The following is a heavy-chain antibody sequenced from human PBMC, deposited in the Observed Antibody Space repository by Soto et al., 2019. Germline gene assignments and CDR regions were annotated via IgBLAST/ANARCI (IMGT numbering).Heavy chain of an antibody. CDR1: GFTFSSYA. CDR2: ISGSGGST. V-gene: IGHV3-23*01. D-gene: IGHD2-8*01. CDR3: ANSNIVPYYFDY. Sequence: GSLRLSCAASGFTFSSYAMSWVRQAPVKGLEWVSAISGSGGSTYYADSVKGRFTISRDNSKNTLYLQMNSLRAEDTAVYYCANSNIVPYYFDYWGQGTLVTVSS. J-gene: IGHJ4*02.